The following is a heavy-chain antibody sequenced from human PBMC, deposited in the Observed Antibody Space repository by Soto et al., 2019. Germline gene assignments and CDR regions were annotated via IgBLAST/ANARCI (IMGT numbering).Heavy chain of an antibody. Sequence: PGGSLRLSCAASGFTFSSYGMHWVRQAPGKGLEWVAVIWYDGSNKYYADSVKGRFTISRDNSKNTLYLQMNSLRAEDTAVYYCARDGYCFGGSCYSVTDFVYWGQGTLVTVS. J-gene: IGHJ4*02. CDR1: GFTFSSYG. CDR2: IWYDGSNK. D-gene: IGHD2-15*01. V-gene: IGHV3-33*01. CDR3: ARDGYCFGGSCYSVTDFVY.